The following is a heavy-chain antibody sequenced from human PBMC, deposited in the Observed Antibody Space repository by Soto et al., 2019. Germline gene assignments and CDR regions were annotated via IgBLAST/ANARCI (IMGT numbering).Heavy chain of an antibody. CDR3: TCLVRGANAFDY. D-gene: IGHD3-10*01. V-gene: IGHV3-74*01. CDR2: INSDGSST. Sequence: PGGSLRLSCAASGFIFSSYWMYWVRQAPGKGLVWVSYINSDGSSTGYADSVQGRFTISRDNAKNTLYLQMHSLRAEDTAVYYCTCLVRGANAFDYWGQLTPATV. J-gene: IGHJ4*02. CDR1: GFIFSSYW.